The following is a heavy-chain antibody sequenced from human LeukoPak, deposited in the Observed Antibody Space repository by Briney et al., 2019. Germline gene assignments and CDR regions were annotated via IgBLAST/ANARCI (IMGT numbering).Heavy chain of an antibody. D-gene: IGHD3-3*01. V-gene: IGHV4-31*03. CDR3: ARNTI. CDR2: IYYSAST. CDR1: GGSITRGGYY. J-gene: IGHJ4*02. Sequence: SHTLSLTCTVSGGSITRGGYYWSWIRQHPGKGLEWIGYIYYSASTYYNPSLKSRVTISVDTSKNQCSLKLSSVTAADTAVYYCARNTIWGQGTLIPVSS.